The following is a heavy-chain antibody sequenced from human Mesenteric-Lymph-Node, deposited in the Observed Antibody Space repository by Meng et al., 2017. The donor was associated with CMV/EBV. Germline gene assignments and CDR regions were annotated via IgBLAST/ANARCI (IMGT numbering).Heavy chain of an antibody. V-gene: IGHV1-18*01. J-gene: IGHJ5*02. Sequence: ASVKVSCKASGYTFTSYGISWVRQAPGQGLEWMGWISAYNGNTNYAQKLQGRVTMTTDTSTSTAYMELRSLRSDDTAMYYCARVYSYCSSTNCHDSWGQGTLVTVSS. CDR1: GYTFTSYG. CDR2: ISAYNGNT. CDR3: ARVYSYCSSTNCHDS. D-gene: IGHD2-2*01.